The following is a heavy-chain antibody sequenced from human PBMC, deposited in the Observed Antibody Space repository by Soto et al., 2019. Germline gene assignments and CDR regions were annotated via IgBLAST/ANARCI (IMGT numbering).Heavy chain of an antibody. Sequence: SETLSLTCTVSGGSVSSGDYFWSWLRQSPGKRLEWIAYIYYSGSTNYNPSLKSRATISVDTSKSRVSLTLTSMTAADAALYYCARYTNYYYSGLDVWGQGTAVTVSS. V-gene: IGHV4-61*08. CDR3: ARYTNYYYSGLDV. D-gene: IGHD2-2*02. CDR2: IYYSGST. J-gene: IGHJ6*02. CDR1: GGSVSSGDYF.